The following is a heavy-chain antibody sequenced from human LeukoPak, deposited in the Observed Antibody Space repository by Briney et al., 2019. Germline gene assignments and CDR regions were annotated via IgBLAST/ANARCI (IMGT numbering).Heavy chain of an antibody. V-gene: IGHV1-8*01. D-gene: IGHD1-1*01. Sequence: ASVKVSCKASGYTFTSYDINWVRQATGQGLEWMGWMNPNSGNTGYAQKFQGRVTMTRNTSISTAYMELRSLTSDDTAVYYCARVLEITNYYYMDVWGKGTTVTVSS. CDR1: GYTFTSYD. CDR3: ARVLEITNYYYMDV. CDR2: MNPNSGNT. J-gene: IGHJ6*03.